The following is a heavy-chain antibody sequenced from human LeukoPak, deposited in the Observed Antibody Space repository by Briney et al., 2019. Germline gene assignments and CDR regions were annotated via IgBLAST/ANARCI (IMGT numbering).Heavy chain of an antibody. Sequence: GGSLRLSCAASGFTFSSYSMTWVRQAPAKGLEWVSSISSSSSYIYYADSVKGRFTISRDNAKNSLYLQMNSLRAEDTAVYYCARDLDTAMGLDYWGQGTLVTVSS. CDR3: ARDLDTAMGLDY. V-gene: IGHV3-21*01. CDR2: ISSSSSYI. D-gene: IGHD5-18*01. J-gene: IGHJ4*02. CDR1: GFTFSSYS.